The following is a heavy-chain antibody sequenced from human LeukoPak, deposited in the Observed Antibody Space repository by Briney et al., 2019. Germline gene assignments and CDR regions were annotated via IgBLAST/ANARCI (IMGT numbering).Heavy chain of an antibody. CDR2: IYYNGRT. V-gene: IGHV4-39*01. D-gene: IGHD2-15*01. CDR3: ARHKGGGAHSFDH. J-gene: IGHJ4*02. CDR1: GDSLSSGRSY. Sequence: PSETLSLTCSVSGDSLSSGRSYWAWLRQPPGKGLEWIGTIYYNGRTYYNPSLKSRVSISIDTSKGLFSMNLTSVTAADTAFYFCARHKGGGAHSFDHWSQGALVTVSS.